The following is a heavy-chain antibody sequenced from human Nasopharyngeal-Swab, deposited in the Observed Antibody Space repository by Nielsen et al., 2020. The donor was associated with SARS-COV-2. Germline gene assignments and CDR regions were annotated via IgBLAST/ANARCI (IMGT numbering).Heavy chain of an antibody. Sequence: GEALKISWKGSGYSFTSYWSGWVRQMPGKGLEWMGIIYPGDSDTRYSPSFQGQVTISADKSISTAYLQWSSLKASDIAMYYCARIPSTLPDYWGQGTLVTVSS. CDR3: ARIPSTLPDY. J-gene: IGHJ4*02. V-gene: IGHV5-51*01. CDR1: GYSFTSYW. D-gene: IGHD5/OR15-5a*01. CDR2: IYPGDSDT.